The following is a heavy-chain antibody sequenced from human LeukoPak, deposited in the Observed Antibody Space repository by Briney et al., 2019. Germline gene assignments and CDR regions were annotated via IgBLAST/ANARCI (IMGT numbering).Heavy chain of an antibody. V-gene: IGHV3-15*01. D-gene: IGHD6-13*01. CDR3: TTDGSKDTAAADY. CDR2: IKSKTDGGTT. CDR1: KFNFKTYG. J-gene: IGHJ4*02. Sequence: GGSLRLSCATSKFNFKTYGMSWVRQAPGKGLEWVGRIKSKTDGGTTDYAAPVKGRFTISRDDSKNTLYLQMNSLKTEDTAVYYCTTDGSKDTAAADYWGQGTLVTVSS.